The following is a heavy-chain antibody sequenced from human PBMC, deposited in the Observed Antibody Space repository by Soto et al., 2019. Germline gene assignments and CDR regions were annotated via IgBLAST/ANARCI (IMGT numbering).Heavy chain of an antibody. Sequence: VSGPTLVNPTQTLTLTCTFSGFCLTTGGVGVGWIRQPPGRSLEWLAVIYWNDDRRRSPSLENRLTITKDTSKNQVVLTMTNMDPVDTATYYCIYRRASWDYHGLDVWGQGTPVTVYS. V-gene: IGHV2-5*01. J-gene: IGHJ6*02. CDR1: GFCLTTGGVG. CDR2: IYWNDDR. D-gene: IGHD2-21*01. CDR3: IYRRASWDYHGLDV.